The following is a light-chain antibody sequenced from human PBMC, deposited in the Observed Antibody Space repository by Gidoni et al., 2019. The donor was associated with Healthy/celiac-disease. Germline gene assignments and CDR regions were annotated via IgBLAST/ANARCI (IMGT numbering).Light chain of an antibody. CDR1: SSNIGSNY. V-gene: IGLV1-47*01. CDR3: AAWDDSLSGRV. J-gene: IGLJ3*02. Sequence: QSVLTQPPSASGTPGKRVTISCSGSSSNIGSNYVSWYQQLPGTAPKLLIYRNNQRPSGVPDRFSGSKSGTSASLAISGLRSEDEADYYCAAWDDSLSGRVFGGGTKLTVL. CDR2: RNN.